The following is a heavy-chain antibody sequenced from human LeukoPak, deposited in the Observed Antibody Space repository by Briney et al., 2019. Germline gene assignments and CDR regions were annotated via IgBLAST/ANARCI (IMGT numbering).Heavy chain of an antibody. J-gene: IGHJ6*03. V-gene: IGHV1-18*01. Sequence: ASVKVSCKASGYTFTSYGISWVRQAPGQGLEWMGWISAYNGNTNYAQKLQGRVTITTDESTSTAYMELSSLRSEDTAVYYCASYGALGIRAPYYYYMDVWGKGTTVTVSS. D-gene: IGHD3-10*01. CDR2: ISAYNGNT. CDR1: GYTFTSYG. CDR3: ASYGALGIRAPYYYYMDV.